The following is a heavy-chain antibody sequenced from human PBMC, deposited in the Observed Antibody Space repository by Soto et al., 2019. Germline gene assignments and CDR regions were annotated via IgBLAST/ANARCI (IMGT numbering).Heavy chain of an antibody. V-gene: IGHV3-11*01. CDR2: ISSGGSAI. CDR3: ARGDGYLDY. D-gene: IGHD3-16*01. Sequence: GSLRLSCAASGFTFSSYYINWIRQSPGKGLEWVSYISSGGSAIYYADSVKGRFTISRDNAKNSVYLQMNSLRAEDTAIYYCARGDGYLDYWGQGALVTVSS. CDR1: GFTFSSYY. J-gene: IGHJ4*02.